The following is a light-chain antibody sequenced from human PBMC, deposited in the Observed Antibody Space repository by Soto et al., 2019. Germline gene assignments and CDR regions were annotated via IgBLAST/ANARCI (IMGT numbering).Light chain of an antibody. V-gene: IGLV1-40*01. CDR1: SSNIGADYD. J-gene: IGLJ3*02. Sequence: QCVLTQPPSVYGAPGQWVTISCTGSSSNIGADYDVHWYQQLPGTAPKLLVFGNNNRPSGVPDRFSASRAGPSASLAISGLQAEDEADYYCQSYDNTLSGSWVFGGGTKLTVL. CDR3: QSYDNTLSGSWV. CDR2: GNN.